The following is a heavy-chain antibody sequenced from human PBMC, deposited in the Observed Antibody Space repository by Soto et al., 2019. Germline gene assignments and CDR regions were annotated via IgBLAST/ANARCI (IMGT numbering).Heavy chain of an antibody. CDR1: GFTFSSYA. Sequence: EVQLLESGGGLVQPGGSLRLSCAASGFTFSSYAMSWVRQAPGKGLELVSAIRGSGGSTYYADSVKGRFTISRDNSKNTLYLQMNSLRAEDTVVYYCAKDRGMVRGDIGFFDYWGQGTLVTVSS. CDR2: IRGSGGST. J-gene: IGHJ4*02. CDR3: AKDRGMVRGDIGFFDY. D-gene: IGHD3-10*01. V-gene: IGHV3-23*01.